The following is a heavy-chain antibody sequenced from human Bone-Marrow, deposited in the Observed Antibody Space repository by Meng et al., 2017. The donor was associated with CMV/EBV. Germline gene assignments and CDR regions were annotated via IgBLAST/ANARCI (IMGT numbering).Heavy chain of an antibody. J-gene: IGHJ5*02. CDR3: GKDGAMGGDYVDWFDP. Sequence: GGSLRLSCAVSGFTFSTFGMNWVRQAPGKGLEWVAFIRYDGMNKYYADSVKGRFTISRDNSKNMLYLQMNSLRAEDTAMYYCGKDGAMGGDYVDWFDPWGQGNLVTVSS. CDR1: GFTFSTFG. D-gene: IGHD4-17*01. V-gene: IGHV3-30*02. CDR2: IRYDGMNK.